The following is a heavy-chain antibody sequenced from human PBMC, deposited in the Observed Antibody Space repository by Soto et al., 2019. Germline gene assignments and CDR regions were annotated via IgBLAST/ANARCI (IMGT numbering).Heavy chain of an antibody. CDR3: ARDDSDFWSGYGMDV. CDR2: ISSSSSYI. CDR1: GFTFSSYS. D-gene: IGHD3-3*01. V-gene: IGHV3-21*01. J-gene: IGHJ6*02. Sequence: GGSLRLSCAASGFTFSSYSMNWVRQAPGKGLEWVSSISSSSSYIYYADSVKGRFTISRDNAKNSLYLQMNSLRAEDTAVYYCARDDSDFWSGYGMDVWGQGTTVTVSS.